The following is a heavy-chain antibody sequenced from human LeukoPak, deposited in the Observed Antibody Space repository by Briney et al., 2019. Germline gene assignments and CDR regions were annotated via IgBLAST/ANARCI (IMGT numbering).Heavy chain of an antibody. V-gene: IGHV4-34*01. D-gene: IGHD3-3*01. CDR3: ARIGSGYYLKLDY. CDR1: GGSISSYY. Sequence: PSETLSLTCTVSGGSISSYYWSWIRQPPGKGLEWIGEINHSGSTNYNPSLKSRVTISVDTSKNQFSLKLSSVTAADTAVYYCARIGSGYYLKLDYWGQGTLVTVSS. CDR2: INHSGST. J-gene: IGHJ4*02.